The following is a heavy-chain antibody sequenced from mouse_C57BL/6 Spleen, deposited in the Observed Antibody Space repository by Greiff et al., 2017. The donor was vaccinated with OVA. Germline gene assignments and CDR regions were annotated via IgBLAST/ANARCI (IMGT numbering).Heavy chain of an antibody. J-gene: IGHJ4*01. Sequence: QVQLKQPGAELVKPGASVKMSCKASGYTFTSYWITWVKQRPGQGLEWIGDIYPGSGSTNYNEKFKSKATLTVDTSSSTAYMQLSSLTSEDSAVYYCARWDYDYYAMDYWGQGTSVTVSS. V-gene: IGHV1-55*01. D-gene: IGHD1-1*02. CDR1: GYTFTSYW. CDR3: ARWDYDYYAMDY. CDR2: IYPGSGST.